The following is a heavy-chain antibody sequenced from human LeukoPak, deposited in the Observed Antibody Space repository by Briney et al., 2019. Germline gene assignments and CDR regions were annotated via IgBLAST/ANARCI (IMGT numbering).Heavy chain of an antibody. J-gene: IGHJ3*02. CDR3: ARTRIRSTTRVPNDAFDI. D-gene: IGHD1-1*01. V-gene: IGHV3-74*01. Sequence: GGSLRLSCAASGFTFSSYWMHWVRQAPGRGLVWVSRINSDGSSTSYADSVKGRFTISRDNAKNTLYLQMNSLRAEDTAVYYCARTRIRSTTRVPNDAFDIWGQGTMVTVSS. CDR2: INSDGSST. CDR1: GFTFSSYW.